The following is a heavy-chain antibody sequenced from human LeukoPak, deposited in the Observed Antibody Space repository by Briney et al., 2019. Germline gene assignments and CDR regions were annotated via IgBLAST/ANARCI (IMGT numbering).Heavy chain of an antibody. CDR3: ARGLGIAARAPFDY. CDR1: GYTFTSYG. D-gene: IGHD6-6*01. J-gene: IGHJ4*02. V-gene: IGHV1-18*01. CDR2: ISAYNGNT. Sequence: ASVKVSCKASGYTFTSYGISWVRQAPGQGLEWMGWISAYNGNTNYAQKLQGRVTVTTDTSTSTAYMELRGLRSDDTAVYYCARGLGIAARAPFDYWGQGTLVTVSS.